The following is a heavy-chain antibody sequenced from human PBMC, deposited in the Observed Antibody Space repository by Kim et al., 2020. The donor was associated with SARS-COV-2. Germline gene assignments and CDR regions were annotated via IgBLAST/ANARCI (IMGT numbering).Heavy chain of an antibody. J-gene: IGHJ5*01. CDR2: IKQDGSDK. D-gene: IGHD6-19*01. CDR3: ARNWLAGSGPFIYFDS. Sequence: GGSLRLSCAASGFTFSDYWMSWIRQAPGKGLEWVANIKQDGSDKYYVDSVKGRFTISRDNAKNSLYLEMNNVRAEDAAIYYCARNWLAGSGPFIYFDSWG. V-gene: IGHV3-7*03. CDR1: GFTFSDYW.